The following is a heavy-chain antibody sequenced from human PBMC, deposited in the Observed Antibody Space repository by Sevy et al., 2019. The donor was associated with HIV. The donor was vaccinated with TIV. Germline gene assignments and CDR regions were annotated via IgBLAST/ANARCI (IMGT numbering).Heavy chain of an antibody. D-gene: IGHD5-12*01. CDR3: ARGARGYSGYDSYYFDY. CDR2: IIPIFGTA. J-gene: IGHJ4*02. Sequence: ASVKVSCKASGGTFSSYAISWVRQAPGQGLEWMGGIIPIFGTANYAQKFQGRVTITADESTSTDYMKLSSLRSEDTAVYYCARGARGYSGYDSYYFDYWGQGTLVTVSS. CDR1: GGTFSSYA. V-gene: IGHV1-69*13.